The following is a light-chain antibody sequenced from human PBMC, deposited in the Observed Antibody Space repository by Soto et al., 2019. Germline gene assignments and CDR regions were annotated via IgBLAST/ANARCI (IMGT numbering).Light chain of an antibody. CDR3: QQYKDNPCT. J-gene: IGKJ1*01. CDR2: MAS. CDR1: HSIVDW. V-gene: IGKV1-5*03. Sequence: DIQMTQSPSTLSASVGDRVTFACRASHSIVDWLAWYQQKPGKPPKLLIYMASNLENGVPSRFGGSGSGSEFTLTINSLQPDDFGIYFCQQYKDNPCTFGQGTTVEMK.